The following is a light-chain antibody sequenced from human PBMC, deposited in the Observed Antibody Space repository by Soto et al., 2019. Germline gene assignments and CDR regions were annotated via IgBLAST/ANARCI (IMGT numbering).Light chain of an antibody. J-gene: IGKJ4*01. CDR2: TIS. V-gene: IGKV1-6*01. CDR1: QSISNS. Sequence: IQMTQSPSSLSAFVGDRVTITCRASQSISNSLNWYQQKPGKAPRLLISTISSLQSGVPSRFGGSGSGTDFTLTISSLQPEDFGTYYCLQDYNYPLTFGGGTKVDIK. CDR3: LQDYNYPLT.